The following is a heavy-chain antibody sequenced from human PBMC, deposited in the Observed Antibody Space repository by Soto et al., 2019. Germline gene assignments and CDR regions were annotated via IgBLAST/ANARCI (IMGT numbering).Heavy chain of an antibody. CDR1: GFTFSNYA. D-gene: IGHD3-3*01. Sequence: GGSLRLSCVASGFTFSNYAMSWVRQAPGKGLEWVSVPSGSGSSTYYADSVKGRFTISRDNSKDTVFVQMNSLRVEDTAVYYCAKEMNFDFLAGYGMDVWGQGTTVTVSS. CDR2: PSGSGSST. J-gene: IGHJ6*02. V-gene: IGHV3-23*01. CDR3: AKEMNFDFLAGYGMDV.